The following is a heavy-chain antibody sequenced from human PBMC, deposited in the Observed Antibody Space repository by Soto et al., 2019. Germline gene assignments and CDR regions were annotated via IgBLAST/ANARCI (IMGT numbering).Heavy chain of an antibody. CDR2: INHSGST. Sequence: PSETLSLTCAVYGGSFSGYYWSWIRQPPGKGLEWIGEINHSGSTNYNPSLKSRVTISVDTSKNQFSLKLSSVTAADTAVYYCARIVVVPAAKAMDVWGKGTTVT. CDR3: ARIVVVPAAKAMDV. D-gene: IGHD2-2*01. J-gene: IGHJ6*03. CDR1: GGSFSGYY. V-gene: IGHV4-34*01.